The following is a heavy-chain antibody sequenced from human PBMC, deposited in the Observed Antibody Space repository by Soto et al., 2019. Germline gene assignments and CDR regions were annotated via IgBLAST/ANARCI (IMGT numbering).Heavy chain of an antibody. CDR3: AKDHDSDSGFDP. J-gene: IGHJ5*02. CDR2: ISGGGGST. V-gene: IGHV3-23*01. CDR1: GFTFSSYA. Sequence: GGSLRLSCAASGFTFSSYAMSWVRQAPGKGLEWVSAISGGGGSTYYADSVKGRFTISRDNSKNTLYLQMNSLRAEDTAVYYCAKDHDSDSGFDPWAQGTPVTVSS. D-gene: IGHD2-21*01.